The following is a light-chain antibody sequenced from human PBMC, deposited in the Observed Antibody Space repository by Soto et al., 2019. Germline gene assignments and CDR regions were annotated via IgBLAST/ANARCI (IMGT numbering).Light chain of an antibody. CDR3: QQYNGWPLT. CDR2: VAS. V-gene: IGKV3-15*01. J-gene: IGKJ4*01. CDR1: QSVSSN. Sequence: EIVMTQSPATLSVSPGERATLSCRASQSVSSNVAWYQQKPGQTPKLLIYVASTRATGIPARVSGSGSGTEFSLTISSLQSEDFAVYYCQQYNGWPLTFGGGTKVEFK.